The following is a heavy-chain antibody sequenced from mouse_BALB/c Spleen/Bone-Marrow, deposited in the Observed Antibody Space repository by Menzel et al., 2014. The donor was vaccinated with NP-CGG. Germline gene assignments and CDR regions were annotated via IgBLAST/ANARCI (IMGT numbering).Heavy chain of an antibody. D-gene: IGHD1-1*01. Sequence: QVQLQQSGAELVRPGVSVKISCKGSGYTFTDYAMHWVKQSHAKSLEWIGVISTYYGDASYNQKFKGKATMTVDKSSSPAYMELARLTSEDSAIYYCARESIYYYGSTLDYWGQGTTLTVSS. CDR2: ISTYYGDA. V-gene: IGHV1S137*01. J-gene: IGHJ2*01. CDR3: ARESIYYYGSTLDY. CDR1: GYTFTDYA.